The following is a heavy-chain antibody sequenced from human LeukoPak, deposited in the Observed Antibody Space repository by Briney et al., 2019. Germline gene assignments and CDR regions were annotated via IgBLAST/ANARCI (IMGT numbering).Heavy chain of an antibody. CDR3: ARRYCSSTSCHYFDY. J-gene: IGHJ4*02. Sequence: ASVKVSCKASGYTFTSYDINWVRQATGQGLEWMGWMNPNSGNTGYAQKFQGRVTMTRSTSISTAFMELSSLRFEDTAVFYCARRYCSSTSCHYFDYWGQGTLVTVPS. CDR2: MNPNSGNT. CDR1: GYTFTSYD. D-gene: IGHD2-2*01. V-gene: IGHV1-8*01.